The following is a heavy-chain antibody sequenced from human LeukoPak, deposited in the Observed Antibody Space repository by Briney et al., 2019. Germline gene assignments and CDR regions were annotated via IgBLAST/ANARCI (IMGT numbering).Heavy chain of an antibody. V-gene: IGHV4-39*07. Sequence: SETLSLTCTVSGGSISSSSYYWGWIRQPPGKGLEWIGSIYYSGSTYYNPSLKSRVTISVDTSKNQFSLKLSSVTAADTAVYYCARASYSSGWLFDYWGQGTLVTVSS. CDR1: GGSISSSSYY. CDR3: ARASYSSGWLFDY. CDR2: IYYSGST. J-gene: IGHJ4*02. D-gene: IGHD6-19*01.